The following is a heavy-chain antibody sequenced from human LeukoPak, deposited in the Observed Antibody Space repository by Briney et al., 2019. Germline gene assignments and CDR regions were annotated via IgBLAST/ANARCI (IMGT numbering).Heavy chain of an antibody. J-gene: IGHJ5*02. CDR2: INHSGST. Sequence: SETLSLTCAVYGGSFSGYYWSWIRQPPGKGLEWIGEINHSGSTNYNPSLKSRVTISVDTSKNRFSLKLSSVTAADTAVYYCARRRMRGYYGSGSYYNPNWFDPWGQGTLVTVSS. V-gene: IGHV4-34*01. CDR3: ARRRMRGYYGSGSYYNPNWFDP. D-gene: IGHD3-10*01. CDR1: GGSFSGYY.